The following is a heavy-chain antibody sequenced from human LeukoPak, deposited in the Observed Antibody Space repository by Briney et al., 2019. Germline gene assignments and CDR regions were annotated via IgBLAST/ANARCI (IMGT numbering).Heavy chain of an antibody. CDR3: ARVRYFEWLPFDP. CDR1: GYTFTNYY. J-gene: IGHJ5*02. V-gene: IGHV1-46*01. CDR2: INPRGGST. D-gene: IGHD3-9*01. Sequence: ASVKVCCKTSGYTFTNYYMHWVRQAPGQGLEWMGIINPRGGSTSYAQKFQGRVTMTRDTSISTAYMELSRLRSDDTAVYYCARVRYFEWLPFDPWGQGTLVTVSS.